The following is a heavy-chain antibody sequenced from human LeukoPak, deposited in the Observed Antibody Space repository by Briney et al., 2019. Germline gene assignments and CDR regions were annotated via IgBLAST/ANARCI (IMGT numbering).Heavy chain of an antibody. J-gene: IGHJ4*02. Sequence: PGGSLRLSCAASGFTLRSYSMNWVRRAPGKGLEWVSYISSSSSTIYYADSVKGRFTISRDNAKNSLYLQMNSLRAEDTAVYYCARVFDYWGQGTLVTVSS. V-gene: IGHV3-48*04. CDR1: GFTLRSYS. CDR3: ARVFDY. CDR2: ISSSSSTI.